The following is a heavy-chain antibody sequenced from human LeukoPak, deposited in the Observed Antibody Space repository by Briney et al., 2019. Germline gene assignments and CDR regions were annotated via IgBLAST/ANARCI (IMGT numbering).Heavy chain of an antibody. CDR1: GITFSSYA. J-gene: IGHJ6*02. CDR2: ISTNGGST. Sequence: PGGSLRLSCSAFGITFSSYAMHWVRQAPGKGLEYVSTISTNGGSTYYADSVKGRFTISRDNSKNTLYLRMSSLRAEDTAVYHCVKDKSPNDYYYYGMDVWGQGTTVTVSS. CDR3: VKDKSPNDYYYYGMDV. V-gene: IGHV3-64D*06.